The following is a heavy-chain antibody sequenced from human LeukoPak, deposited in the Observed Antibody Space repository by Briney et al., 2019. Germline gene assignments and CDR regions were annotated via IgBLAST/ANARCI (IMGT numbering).Heavy chain of an antibody. D-gene: IGHD1-26*01. V-gene: IGHV1-18*01. Sequence: ASVKVSCKASGYTFTSYGISWVRQAPGQGLEWMGWISAYNGNTNYAQKLQGRVTMTTDTSTSTAYMELRSLRSDDTAVYYCARGAYRYSGSYYVRAVGDAFDIWGQGTMVTVSS. CDR2: ISAYNGNT. CDR1: GYTFTSYG. CDR3: ARGAYRYSGSYYVRAVGDAFDI. J-gene: IGHJ3*02.